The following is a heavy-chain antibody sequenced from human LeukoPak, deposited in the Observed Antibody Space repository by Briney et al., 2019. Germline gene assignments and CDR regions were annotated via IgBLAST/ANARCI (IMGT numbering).Heavy chain of an antibody. CDR1: GFTFSSYS. J-gene: IGHJ4*02. CDR2: ISSSSSYI. CDR3: AKDQGFASGWYDY. V-gene: IGHV3-21*04. Sequence: GGSLRLSCAASGFTFSSYSMNWVRQAPGKGLEWVSSISSSSSYIYYADSVKGRFTISRDNSKDTVYLQMNNLRAEDTATYYCAKDQGFASGWYDYWGQGTLVTVSS. D-gene: IGHD6-19*01.